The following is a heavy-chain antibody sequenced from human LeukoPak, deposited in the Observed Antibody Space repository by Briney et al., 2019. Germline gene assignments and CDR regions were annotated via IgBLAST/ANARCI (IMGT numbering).Heavy chain of an antibody. J-gene: IGHJ4*02. CDR2: ISSSSSYI. CDR3: ARGSGWEQVDY. V-gene: IGHV3-21*01. Sequence: GGSLRLSCAASGFAFSSYSMNWVRQAPGKGLEWVSSISSSSSYIYYADSVKGRFTISRDNAKNSLYLQMNSLRAEDTAVYYCARGSGWEQVDYWGQGTLVTVSS. CDR1: GFAFSSYS. D-gene: IGHD1-26*01.